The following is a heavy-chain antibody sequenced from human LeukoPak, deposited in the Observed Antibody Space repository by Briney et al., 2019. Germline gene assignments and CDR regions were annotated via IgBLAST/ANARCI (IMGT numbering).Heavy chain of an antibody. J-gene: IGHJ4*02. CDR2: IHYSGST. D-gene: IGHD3-22*01. CDR1: GGSIRSSGYY. CDR3: ARTTYHSDSSGYFSPLFDS. Sequence: SETLSLTCSVSGGSIRSSGYYWSWIRQPPGKGLEWMGSIHYSGSTYYNPSLESRVTISVDTSKNQFSLKLRSVTAAATAVYYCARTTYHSDSSGYFSPLFDSWGQGTLVTVSS. V-gene: IGHV4-39*01.